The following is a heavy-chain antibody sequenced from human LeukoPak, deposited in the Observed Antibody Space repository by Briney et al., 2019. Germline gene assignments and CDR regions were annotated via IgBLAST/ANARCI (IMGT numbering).Heavy chain of an antibody. J-gene: IGHJ5*02. CDR3: ASTGWLRKNWFDP. CDR2: INPNSGGT. D-gene: IGHD5-12*01. V-gene: IGHV1-2*02. CDR1: GYTFTGYY. Sequence: GASVKVSCKASGYTFTGYYMHWVRQAPGQGLEWMGWINPNSGGTNYAQKFQGRATMTRDTSISTAYVELSRLRSDDTAVYYCASTGWLRKNWFDPWGQGTLVTVSS.